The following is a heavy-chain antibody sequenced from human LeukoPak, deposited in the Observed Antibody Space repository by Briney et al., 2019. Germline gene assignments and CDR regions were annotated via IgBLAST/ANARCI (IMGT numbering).Heavy chain of an antibody. Sequence: SSETLSLTCAVYGGSFSGYYWSWIRQPPGKGLEWIGDINHSGSTNYNPSLKSRVTISVDTSKNQFSLKLSSVTAADTAVYYCARRVWSGYPNWFDPWGQGTLVTVSS. J-gene: IGHJ5*02. D-gene: IGHD3-3*01. CDR2: INHSGST. V-gene: IGHV4-34*01. CDR3: ARRVWSGYPNWFDP. CDR1: GGSFSGYY.